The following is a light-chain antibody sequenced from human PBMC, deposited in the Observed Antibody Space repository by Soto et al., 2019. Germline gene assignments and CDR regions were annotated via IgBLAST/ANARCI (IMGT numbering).Light chain of an antibody. J-gene: IGKJ2*01. Sequence: DIQMTQSPSTLSASVGDRVTITCRASQSISSWLAWYQQKPGKAPKLLIYDASSLESGVPSRLSGSGSGTEFTLTISSLQPDDFATYYCQQGYTFGQGTKVDIK. CDR2: DAS. CDR1: QSISSW. CDR3: QQGYT. V-gene: IGKV1-5*01.